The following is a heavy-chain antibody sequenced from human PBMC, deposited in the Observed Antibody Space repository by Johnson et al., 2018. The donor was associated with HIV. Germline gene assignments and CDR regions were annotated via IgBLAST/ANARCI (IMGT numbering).Heavy chain of an antibody. J-gene: IGHJ4*03. Sequence: QVQLVESGGGVVQPGRSLRLSCAASGFTFSSYAMHWVRQAPGKGLEWVAVISFDGTKKYYADSVKGRFTISRDNSKNTLFLQMNSLRAEDTAVYFCASGDDDGFWGRGTLVTVSS. D-gene: IGHD5-12*01. CDR1: GFTFSSYA. CDR3: ASGDDDGF. CDR2: ISFDGTKK. V-gene: IGHV3-30*14.